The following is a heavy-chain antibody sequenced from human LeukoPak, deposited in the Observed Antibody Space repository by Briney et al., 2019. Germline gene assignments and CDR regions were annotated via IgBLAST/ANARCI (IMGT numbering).Heavy chain of an antibody. J-gene: IGHJ4*02. D-gene: IGHD2-15*01. V-gene: IGHV3-7*03. CDR3: AKDLLKESTGGSSDY. CDR1: GFTFSSYW. Sequence: GGSLRLSCAASGFTFSSYWMSWVRQAPGKGLEWVANIKQDGSEKYYVDSVKGRFTISRDNAKNSLYLQMNSLRAKDTAVYYCAKDLLKESTGGSSDYWGQGTLVTVSS. CDR2: IKQDGSEK.